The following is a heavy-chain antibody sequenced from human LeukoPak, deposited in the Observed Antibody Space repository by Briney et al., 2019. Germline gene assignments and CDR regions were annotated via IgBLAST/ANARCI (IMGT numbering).Heavy chain of an antibody. CDR3: ARERSAAGTPFEDY. J-gene: IGHJ4*02. CDR1: GFTVSSNY. Sequence: GGSLRLSCAVSGFTVSSNYMSWVRQAPGKGLEWVSSISSSSSYIYYADSVKGRFTISRDNAKNSLYLQMNSLRAEDTAVYYCARERSAAGTPFEDYWGQGTLVTVSS. CDR2: ISSSSSYI. V-gene: IGHV3-21*01. D-gene: IGHD6-13*01.